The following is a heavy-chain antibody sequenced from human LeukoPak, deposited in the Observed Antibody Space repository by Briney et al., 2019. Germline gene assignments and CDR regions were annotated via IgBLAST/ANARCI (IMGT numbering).Heavy chain of an antibody. CDR3: VRESRPGGAMGLYHNFDY. D-gene: IGHD3-16*01. V-gene: IGHV3-7*01. J-gene: IGHJ4*02. CDR2: IKEDGTEK. CDR1: GFNISDFW. Sequence: GGSLRLSCAASGFNISDFWMTWVRQAPGKGLEWVANIKEDGTEKHLVDSVKGRFTISRDNTRNLLYLQMNSLRGDDTATYYCVRESRPGGAMGLYHNFDYWGQGTLVAVSS.